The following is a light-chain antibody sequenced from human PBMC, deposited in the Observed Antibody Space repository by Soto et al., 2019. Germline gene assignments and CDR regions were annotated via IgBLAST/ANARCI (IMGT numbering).Light chain of an antibody. CDR3: QQYGYSPRT. V-gene: IGKV3-20*01. J-gene: IGKJ1*01. CDR2: AAS. CDR1: QSVGAIY. Sequence: EVVLTQSPGTLSLSPGERATLSCRASQSVGAIYLAWYQQKPGQAPRLLIYAASSRATGIPDRFSGSGSGTEFTLTISRLEPEDFAVYSCQQYGYSPRTFGQGTKVEIK.